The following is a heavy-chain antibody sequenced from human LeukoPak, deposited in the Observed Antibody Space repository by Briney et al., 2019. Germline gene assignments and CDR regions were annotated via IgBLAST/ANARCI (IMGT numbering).Heavy chain of an antibody. CDR2: IYYSGST. CDR3: AREAPRCSSSWYYYYYYMDV. CDR1: GGSISSYY. D-gene: IGHD6-13*01. J-gene: IGHJ6*03. V-gene: IGHV4-59*01. Sequence: SETLSLTCTVSGGSISSYYWSWIRQPPGRGLVGIGYIYYSGSTNYNPSLKSRVTISVDTSKNQFSLKLSSVTAADTAVYYCAREAPRCSSSWYYYYYYMDVWGKGTTVTVSS.